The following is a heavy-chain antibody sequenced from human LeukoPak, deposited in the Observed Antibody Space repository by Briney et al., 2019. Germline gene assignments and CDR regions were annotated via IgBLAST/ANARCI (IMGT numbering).Heavy chain of an antibody. CDR1: GYTFTSYG. CDR3: ARLVNYYDSSGYYPDY. J-gene: IGHJ4*02. CDR2: ISAYNGNT. D-gene: IGHD3-22*01. Sequence: ASVKVSCKASGYTFTSYGISWVRHAPGQGLEWMGWISAYNGNTNYAQKLQGRVTMTTDTSTSTAYMELRSLRSDDTAVYYCARLVNYYDSSGYYPDYWGQGTLVTVSS. V-gene: IGHV1-18*01.